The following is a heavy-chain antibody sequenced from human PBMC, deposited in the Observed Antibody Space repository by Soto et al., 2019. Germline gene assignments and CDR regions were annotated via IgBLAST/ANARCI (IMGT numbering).Heavy chain of an antibody. V-gene: IGHV3-30*18. CDR1: GFTFSSYG. CDR3: AKDWNTISSLYYFDY. J-gene: IGHJ4*02. Sequence: QVQLVESGGGVVQPGRSLRLSCAASGFTFSSYGMHWVRQAPGKGLEWVAVISYDGSNKYYADSVKGRFTISRDNSKNTLYLQMNRLRAEDTAVYYCAKDWNTISSLYYFDYWGQGTLVTVSS. D-gene: IGHD3-9*01. CDR2: ISYDGSNK.